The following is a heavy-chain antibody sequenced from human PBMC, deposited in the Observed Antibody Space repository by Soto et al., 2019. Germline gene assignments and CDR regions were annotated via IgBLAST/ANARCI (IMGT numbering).Heavy chain of an antibody. J-gene: IGHJ4*02. CDR2: IYWDDDE. CDR1: GFSLSTSGVG. CDR3: ARRGPLTHFDH. V-gene: IGHV2-5*02. Sequence: QITLKESGPTLVKPTQTLTLTCTFSGFSLSTSGVGVGWVRQPPGRALEWLALIYWDDDERYSPSLKSRLTXTXXTSKNQVVLTLTNMDPVDTATYYCARRGPLTHFDHWGQGTLVTVSS.